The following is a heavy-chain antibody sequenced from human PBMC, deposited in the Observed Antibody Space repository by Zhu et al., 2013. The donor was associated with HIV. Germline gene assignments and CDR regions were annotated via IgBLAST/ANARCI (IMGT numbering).Heavy chain of an antibody. CDR1: GASISSSSHY. CDR2: VFYSGSP. CDR3: ARDTRQAYGDPKVDY. Sequence: QVQLQESGPGLVKPSETLSLTCNVSGASISSSSHYWGWIRQPPGKGLEWIANVFYSGSPYYNPSLKSRVAISIDTSKNQFSVKLTSVTAADTAVYYCARDTRQAYGDPKVDYWGQGTLVTVSS. J-gene: IGHJ4*02. D-gene: IGHD4-17*01. V-gene: IGHV4-39*07.